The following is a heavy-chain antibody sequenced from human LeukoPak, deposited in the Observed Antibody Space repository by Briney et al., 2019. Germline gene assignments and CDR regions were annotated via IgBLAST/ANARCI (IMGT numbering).Heavy chain of an antibody. V-gene: IGHV3-30*18. D-gene: IGHD1-26*01. CDR3: AKDKVGATTPLDY. J-gene: IGHJ4*02. CDR2: ISYDGSNK. Sequence: PGGSLRLSCAASGFTFSSYGMHWVRQAPGKGLEWVAVISYDGSNKYYADSVKGRFTISRDNSKNTLYLQMNSLRAEDTAVYYCAKDKVGATTPLDYWGQGTLVTVSS. CDR1: GFTFSSYG.